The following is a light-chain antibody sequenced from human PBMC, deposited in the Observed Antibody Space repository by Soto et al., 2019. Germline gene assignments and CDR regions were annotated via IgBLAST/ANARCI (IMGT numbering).Light chain of an antibody. CDR2: GAS. CDR1: QSVSNN. V-gene: IGKV3-15*01. J-gene: IGKJ4*01. Sequence: EIVRTQSPATLSVSPGERATLSCRASQSVSNNLAWYQQKPGQAPRLLIYGASTRATDIPARFSGSGSGTEFTLTISSLLSEDFAVYYCQQYNNWPLTFGGGTKVDIK. CDR3: QQYNNWPLT.